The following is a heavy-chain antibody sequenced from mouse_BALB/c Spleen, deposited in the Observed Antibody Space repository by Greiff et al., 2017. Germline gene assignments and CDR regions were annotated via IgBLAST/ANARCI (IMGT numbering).Heavy chain of an antibody. J-gene: IGHJ4*01. CDR2: INPSNGGT. CDR3: TRKGPTGAMDY. D-gene: IGHD3-3*01. CDR1: GYTFTSYY. Sequence: QVQLKQSGAELVKPGASVRLSCKASGYTFTSYYMYWVKQRPGQGLEWIGGINPSNGGTNFNEKFKSKATLTVDKSSSTAYMQLSSLTSEDSAVYYCTRKGPTGAMDYWGQGTSVTVSS. V-gene: IGHV1S81*02.